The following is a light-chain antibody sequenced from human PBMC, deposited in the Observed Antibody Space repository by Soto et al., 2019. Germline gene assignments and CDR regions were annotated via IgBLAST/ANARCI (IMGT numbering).Light chain of an antibody. CDR3: QQYYDTPWT. Sequence: DILMTQSPASLAVSLGERATIYCKSSQILLYSANNKNYLAWYQHRPGQPPKLLISWASTRESGVPDRFTGSGSGTNFTLTISGLQAEDVAVYYCQQYYDTPWTFGQGTKVDIK. V-gene: IGKV4-1*01. CDR1: QILLYSANNKNY. CDR2: WAS. J-gene: IGKJ1*01.